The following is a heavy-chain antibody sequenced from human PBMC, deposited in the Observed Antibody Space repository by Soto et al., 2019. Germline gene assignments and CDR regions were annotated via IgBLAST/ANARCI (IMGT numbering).Heavy chain of an antibody. Sequence: SPTLALTCAISGDSVSSNSAAWNWIRQSPSRGLEWLGRTYYRSKWYNDYAVSVKSRITINPDTSKNQFSLQLNSVTPEDTAVYYCASQPTYYYGSGSPNYYGMDVWGQGTTVTVSS. CDR1: GDSVSSNSAA. J-gene: IGHJ6*02. CDR2: TYYRSKWYN. D-gene: IGHD3-10*01. CDR3: ASQPTYYYGSGSPNYYGMDV. V-gene: IGHV6-1*01.